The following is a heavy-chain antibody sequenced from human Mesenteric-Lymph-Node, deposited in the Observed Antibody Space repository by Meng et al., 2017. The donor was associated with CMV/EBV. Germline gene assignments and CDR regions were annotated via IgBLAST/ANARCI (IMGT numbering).Heavy chain of an antibody. V-gene: IGHV4-61*01. CDR1: GGSVSSGSYY. J-gene: IGHJ4*02. Sequence: SCTVSGGSVSSGSYYWSGIRQPPGKGLEWIGYIYYSGSTNYNPSLKSRVTISVDTSKSQFSLKLSSVTAADTAVYYCARSRAQYSSSFPSYWGQGTLVTVSS. D-gene: IGHD6-6*01. CDR2: IYYSGST. CDR3: ARSRAQYSSSFPSY.